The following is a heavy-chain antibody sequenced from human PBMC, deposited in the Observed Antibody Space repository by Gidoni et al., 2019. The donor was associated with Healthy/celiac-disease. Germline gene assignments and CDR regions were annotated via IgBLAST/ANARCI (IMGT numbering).Heavy chain of an antibody. V-gene: IGHV3-33*01. Sequence: QVQLVESGGGVVQPGRSMRLFCAASGFTFSGYGMHWVRQAPGKGLEWWAVVWYDGGKKYYADSMKGRFTISRDNSKNTLYLQMNSLRDEDTAVYYCARDPAGYCSSTTCYHYYYYGMDAWGQGTTVTVSS. CDR3: ARDPAGYCSSTTCYHYYYYGMDA. CDR2: VWYDGGKK. D-gene: IGHD2-2*01. CDR1: GFTFSGYG. J-gene: IGHJ6*02.